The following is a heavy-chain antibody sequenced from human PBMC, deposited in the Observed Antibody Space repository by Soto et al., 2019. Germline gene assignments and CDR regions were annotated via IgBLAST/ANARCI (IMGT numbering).Heavy chain of an antibody. Sequence: PGGSLRLSCAASGFTFNSYAMSWVRQAPGKGLEWVSAISGSGGSTYYADSVKGRFTISRDNSKNTLYLQMNSLRAEDTAVYYCAKVQEDYYGSSGYYSYWGQGTLVTVSS. CDR2: ISGSGGST. J-gene: IGHJ4*02. CDR3: AKVQEDYYGSSGYYSY. D-gene: IGHD3-22*01. V-gene: IGHV3-23*01. CDR1: GFTFNSYA.